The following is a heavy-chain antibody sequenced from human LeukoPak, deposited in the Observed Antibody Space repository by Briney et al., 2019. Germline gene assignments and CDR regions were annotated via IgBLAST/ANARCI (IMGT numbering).Heavy chain of an antibody. CDR3: AREGDYSNYEG. D-gene: IGHD4-11*01. V-gene: IGHV4-34*01. Sequence: SETLSLTCAVYGGSFSGYYWSWIRQPPGKGPEWIGEINHSGSTNYNPSLKSRVTISVDTSKNQFSLKLSSMTAADTAVYYCAREGDYSNYEGWGQGTLVTVSS. CDR2: INHSGST. CDR1: GGSFSGYY. J-gene: IGHJ4*02.